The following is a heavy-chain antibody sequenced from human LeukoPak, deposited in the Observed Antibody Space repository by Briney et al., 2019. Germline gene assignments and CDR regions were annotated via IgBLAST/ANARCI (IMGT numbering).Heavy chain of an antibody. Sequence: SETLSLTCTVSGGSISSYYWSWIRQPPGKGLEWIGYIYYSGSTNYNPSLKGRVTISVDTSKNQFSLKLSSVTAADTAVYYCARHATWFDPWGQGTLVTVSS. CDR1: GGSISSYY. CDR2: IYYSGST. CDR3: ARHATWFDP. J-gene: IGHJ5*02. V-gene: IGHV4-59*08.